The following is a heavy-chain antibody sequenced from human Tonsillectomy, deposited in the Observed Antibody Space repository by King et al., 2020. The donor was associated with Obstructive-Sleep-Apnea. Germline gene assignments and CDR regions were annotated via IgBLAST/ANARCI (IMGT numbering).Heavy chain of an antibody. Sequence: VQLQESGPGLVKPSETLSLTCTVSGGSISSYYWSWIRQPPGKGLEWIGYIYYSGSTNYNPSLKSRVTISVDTSKNQFSLKLSSVTAADTAVYYCARDKDGYNWGFFDYWGQGTLVTVSS. CDR2: IYYSGST. V-gene: IGHV4-59*01. CDR3: ARDKDGYNWGFFDY. CDR1: GGSISSYY. J-gene: IGHJ4*02. D-gene: IGHD5-24*01.